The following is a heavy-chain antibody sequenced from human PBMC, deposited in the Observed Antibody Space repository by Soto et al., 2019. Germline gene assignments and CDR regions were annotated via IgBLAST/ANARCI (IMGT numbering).Heavy chain of an antibody. CDR3: AKALSDWKFDW. Sequence: VGSLRLSCSPSGFTFSTYAMTWVRQAPGKGLEWVSAISAGAAGIYYSDSVKGRFTISRDNSKNTLYLQMDGLRAEDTAIYYCAKALSDWKFDWWGQGILVTVSS. D-gene: IGHD6-19*01. CDR1: GFTFSTYA. CDR2: ISAGAAGI. V-gene: IGHV3-23*01. J-gene: IGHJ4*02.